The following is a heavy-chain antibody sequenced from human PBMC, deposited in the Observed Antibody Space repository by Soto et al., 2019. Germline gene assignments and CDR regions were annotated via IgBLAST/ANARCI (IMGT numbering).Heavy chain of an antibody. Sequence: QVQLQESGPGLVKPSATLSLTCAVSGVSISSNNWWSWVRQPPGKGLEWIGEIYHSGSTNYNPSLKSRVTISVDKSKNQFSLQLSSMTAADTAVYYCATLKTYPIFGPYNWFDPWGQGTLVTVSS. V-gene: IGHV4-4*02. D-gene: IGHD3-3*01. CDR2: IYHSGST. CDR3: ATLKTYPIFGPYNWFDP. J-gene: IGHJ5*02. CDR1: GVSISSNNW.